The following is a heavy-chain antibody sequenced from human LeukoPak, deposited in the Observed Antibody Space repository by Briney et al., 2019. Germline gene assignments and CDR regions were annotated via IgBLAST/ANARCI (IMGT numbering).Heavy chain of an antibody. CDR1: GYTFTGYY. CDR2: IYPRDGST. CDR3: ARDQEGFDC. Sequence: VASVKVSCKASGYTFTGYYIHWVRQAPGQGLEWMGMIYPRDGSTSYAQKFQGRVTVTRDTSTSTVHMELSGLRSEDTAVYYCARDQEGFDCWGQGTLVTVSS. V-gene: IGHV1-46*01. J-gene: IGHJ4*02.